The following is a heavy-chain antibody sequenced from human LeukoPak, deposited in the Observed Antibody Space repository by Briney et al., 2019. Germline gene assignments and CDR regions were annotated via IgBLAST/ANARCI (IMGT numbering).Heavy chain of an antibody. D-gene: IGHD5-18*01. V-gene: IGHV1-18*01. CDR3: AKDRAAMASGDFGY. CDR1: GYPFTRNG. Sequence: ASVKVSCKASGYPFTRNGFSWVRQAPGQGLEWMGWISGYNGDTKYAQKFQGRVTITTDTSTSTAYIELRSLRSDDTAVYYCAKDRAAMASGDFGYWGQGTLVTVSS. CDR2: ISGYNGDT. J-gene: IGHJ4*02.